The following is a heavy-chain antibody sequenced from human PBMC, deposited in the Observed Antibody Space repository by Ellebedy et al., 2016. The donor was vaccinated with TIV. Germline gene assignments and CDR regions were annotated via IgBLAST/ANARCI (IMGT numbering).Heavy chain of an antibody. CDR3: AREKWGGGTREYYFDY. J-gene: IGHJ4*02. CDR1: GFTFSSYG. Sequence: GESLKISCAASGFTFSSYGMHWVRQAPGKGLEWVAVIWYDGSNKYYADSVKGRFTIARDNSKNTLYLQMNSLRAEDTAVYYCAREKWGGGTREYYFDYWGQGTLVTVSP. CDR2: IWYDGSNK. V-gene: IGHV3-33*01. D-gene: IGHD4-23*01.